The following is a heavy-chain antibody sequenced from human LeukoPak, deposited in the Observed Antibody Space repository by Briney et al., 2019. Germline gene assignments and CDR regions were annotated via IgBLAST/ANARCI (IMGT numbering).Heavy chain of an antibody. D-gene: IGHD3-9*01. V-gene: IGHV4-61*02. CDR2: IYTSGST. Sequence: SETLSLTCTASGGSINSGNYYWSWIRQPAGKGLEWIGRIYTSGSTNYNPSLKSRVTISVDTSKNQFSLKLSSVTAADTAVYYCARTGYRKGFDYWGQGTLATVSS. CDR3: ARTGYRKGFDY. J-gene: IGHJ4*02. CDR1: GGSINSGNYY.